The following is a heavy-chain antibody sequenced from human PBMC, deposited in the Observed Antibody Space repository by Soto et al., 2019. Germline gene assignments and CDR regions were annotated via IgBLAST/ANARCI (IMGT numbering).Heavy chain of an antibody. D-gene: IGHD6-19*01. J-gene: IGHJ4*02. Sequence: SETLSLTCAVSGGSISSGGYSWSWIRQPPGKGLEWIGYIYHSGSTYYNPSLKSRVTISVDRSKNQFSLKLSSVTAADTAVCYCARAGGLGAVAADYWGQGTLVTVSS. V-gene: IGHV4-30-2*01. CDR2: IYHSGST. CDR3: ARAGGLGAVAADY. CDR1: GGSISSGGYS.